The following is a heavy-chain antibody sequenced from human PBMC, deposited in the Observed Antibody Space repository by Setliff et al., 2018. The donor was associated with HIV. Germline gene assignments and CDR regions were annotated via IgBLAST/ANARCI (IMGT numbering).Heavy chain of an antibody. CDR3: ARDGVGYYDSSGYSESAEYFQH. CDR1: GGSISSGSYY. D-gene: IGHD3-22*01. V-gene: IGHV4-61*09. J-gene: IGHJ1*01. CDR2: IYTSGST. Sequence: SETLSLTCTVSGGSISSGSYYWSWIRQPAGKGLEWIGHIYTSGSTNYNPSLKSRVTISVDTSKNQFSLKLSSVTAADTAVYYCARDGVGYYDSSGYSESAEYFQHWGQGTLVTVSS.